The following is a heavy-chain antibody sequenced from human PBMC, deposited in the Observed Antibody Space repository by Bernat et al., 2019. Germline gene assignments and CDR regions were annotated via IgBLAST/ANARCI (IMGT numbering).Heavy chain of an antibody. Sequence: QVQLQQWGAGLLKPSETLSLTCAVYGGSFSGYYWSWIRQPPGKGLEWIGEINHSGSTNYNPSLKSRVTISVDTSKNQFSLKLSSVTAADTAVYYCARDYYYDSSQSRWFDPWGQGTLVTVSS. V-gene: IGHV4-34*01. CDR3: ARDYYYDSSQSRWFDP. CDR1: GGSFSGYY. D-gene: IGHD3-22*01. J-gene: IGHJ5*02. CDR2: INHSGST.